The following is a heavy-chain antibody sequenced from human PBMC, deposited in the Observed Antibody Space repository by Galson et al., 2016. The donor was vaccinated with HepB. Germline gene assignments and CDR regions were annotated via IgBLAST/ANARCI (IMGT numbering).Heavy chain of an antibody. V-gene: IGHV1-2*02. CDR1: GYTFSGYY. J-gene: IGHJ4*02. D-gene: IGHD6-25*01. Sequence: SVKVSCKASGYTFSGYYIHWLRQAPGQRLEWMGWINPNTGDTSYLHKFQGRITMTRDTSIRAVYLILSGLTSDDTAVFYCARGIGGQRQRVPDYWGQGTLVTVSS. CDR3: ARGIGGQRQRVPDY. CDR2: INPNTGDT.